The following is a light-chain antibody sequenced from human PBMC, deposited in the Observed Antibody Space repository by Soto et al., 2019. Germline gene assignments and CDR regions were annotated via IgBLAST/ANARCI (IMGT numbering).Light chain of an antibody. CDR3: RSYTSSSTLV. CDR1: SSDVGAYNY. J-gene: IGLJ2*01. V-gene: IGLV2-14*01. Sequence: QSALTQPASVSGSPGQSITISCTATSSDVGAYNYVSWYQQYPGKAPKLMIYEVINRPSGVSNRFSGSKSGNTASLIISGLQAEDEADYYCRSYTSSSTLVFGGGTKVTVL. CDR2: EVI.